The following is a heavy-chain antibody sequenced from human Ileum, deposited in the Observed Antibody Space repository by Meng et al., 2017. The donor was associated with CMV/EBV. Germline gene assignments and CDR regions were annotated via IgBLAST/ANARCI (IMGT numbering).Heavy chain of an antibody. J-gene: IGHJ4*02. D-gene: IGHD5-12*01. CDR3: VHRSYSGQDDY. CDR1: GFSFITDKAG. CDR2: IYWDDDT. Sequence: QITLKEFGPPLVKPTRTLTLTFPFSGFSFITDKAGVGWIRHPPGKALEWLGFIYWDDDTRYSPSLKTRLTITRDTSKNQVILTMTNMDPADTATYFCVHRSYSGQDDYWGQGALVTVSS. V-gene: IGHV2-5*02.